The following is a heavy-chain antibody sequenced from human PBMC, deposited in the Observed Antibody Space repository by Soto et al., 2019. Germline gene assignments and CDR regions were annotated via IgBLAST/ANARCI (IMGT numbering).Heavy chain of an antibody. CDR1: GGSISSSSYY. V-gene: IGHV4-39*01. Sequence: QLQLQESGPGLVKPSETLSLTCTVSGGSISSSSYYWGWIRQPPGKGLEWIGSIYYSGSTYYNPSLKSRVTISVDTSKNQFPLKLSSVTAADTAVYYCARLFDDSSGYDFDYWGQGTLVTVSS. CDR3: ARLFDDSSGYDFDY. CDR2: IYYSGST. J-gene: IGHJ4*02. D-gene: IGHD3-22*01.